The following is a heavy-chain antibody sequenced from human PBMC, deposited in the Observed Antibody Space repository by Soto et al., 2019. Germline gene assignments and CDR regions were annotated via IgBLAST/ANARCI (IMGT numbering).Heavy chain of an antibody. CDR2: IYYSGST. V-gene: IGHV4-39*01. J-gene: IGHJ6*02. D-gene: IGHD3-16*02. CDR3: ALVAVANYVWGSYRRGGLETSWYYGMDV. CDR1: GGSISSSSYY. Sequence: PSETLSLTCTVSGGSISSSSYYWGWIRQPPGKGLEWIGSIYYSGSTYYNPSLQSRVTISVDTSKNQFSLKLSSVTAADTAVYYCALVAVANYVWGSYRRGGLETSWYYGMDVWGQGTTVTVSS.